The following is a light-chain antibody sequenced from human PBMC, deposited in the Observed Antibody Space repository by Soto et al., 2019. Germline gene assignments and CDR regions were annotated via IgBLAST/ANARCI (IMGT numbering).Light chain of an antibody. CDR3: AVWDDSLNGRV. J-gene: IGLJ3*02. V-gene: IGLV1-44*01. Sequence: QAVVTQPPSASGTPGQRVIISCSGSGSNVGRNTVSWYQQLPGTAPKLLIYSDNQRPSGVPDRLSASKSGTSASLAISGLQSEDEADYYCAVWDDSLNGRVFGGGTKLTVL. CDR1: GSNVGRNT. CDR2: SDN.